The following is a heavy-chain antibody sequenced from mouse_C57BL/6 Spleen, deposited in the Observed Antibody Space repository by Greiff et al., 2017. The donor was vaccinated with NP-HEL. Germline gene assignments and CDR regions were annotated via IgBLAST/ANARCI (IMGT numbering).Heavy chain of an antibody. D-gene: IGHD3-2*02. Sequence: QVQLQQSGAELVRPGASVKLSCKASGYTFTDYYINWVKQRPGQGLEWIARIYPGSGNTYYNEKFKGKATLTAEKSSSTAYMQLSSLTSEDSAVYFCARDSSGYDYFDYWGQGTTLTVSS. CDR2: IYPGSGNT. V-gene: IGHV1-76*01. CDR3: ARDSSGYDYFDY. CDR1: GYTFTDYY. J-gene: IGHJ2*01.